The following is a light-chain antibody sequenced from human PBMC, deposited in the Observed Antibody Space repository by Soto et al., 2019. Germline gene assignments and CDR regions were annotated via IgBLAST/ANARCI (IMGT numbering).Light chain of an antibody. Sequence: EIVMTQSPPTLSVSPGEIATLSCSASQTVSSNLAWYQQKPGQAPRLLIYGASTRATGIPARFSGSGSETQFTLTISSLESEDFAVYFCQQYNNWPPYTFGQGTKVDIK. CDR3: QQYNNWPPYT. CDR1: QTVSSN. V-gene: IGKV3-15*01. J-gene: IGKJ2*01. CDR2: GAS.